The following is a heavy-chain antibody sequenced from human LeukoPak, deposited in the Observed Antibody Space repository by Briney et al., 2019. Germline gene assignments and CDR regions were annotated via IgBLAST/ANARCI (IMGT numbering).Heavy chain of an antibody. CDR3: TRGQFSFDP. J-gene: IGHJ5*02. CDR2: IRSKANSYAT. Sequence: GGSLTLSCAASGFTFSGSAMHWVRQASGKGLEWVGRIRSKANSYATAYAASVKGRFTISRDDSKNTAYLQMNSLKTEDTAVYYCTRGQFSFDPWGQGTLVTVSS. V-gene: IGHV3-73*01. CDR1: GFTFSGSA.